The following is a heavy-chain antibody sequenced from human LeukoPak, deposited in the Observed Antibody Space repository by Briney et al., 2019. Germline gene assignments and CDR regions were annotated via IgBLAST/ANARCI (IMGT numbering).Heavy chain of an antibody. CDR3: VSGPRVDLWSGSYYFDY. Sequence: ASVKVSCKTSGYTFTGYYMHWVRQAPGQGLEWMGWINPKSGGTNYPQKFQGRVTMTRDTSVSTLYMELTRLRSDDTAVYYCVSGPRVDLWSGSYYFDYWGQGTLVTVSS. J-gene: IGHJ4*02. CDR2: INPKSGGT. V-gene: IGHV1-2*02. D-gene: IGHD3-3*01. CDR1: GYTFTGYY.